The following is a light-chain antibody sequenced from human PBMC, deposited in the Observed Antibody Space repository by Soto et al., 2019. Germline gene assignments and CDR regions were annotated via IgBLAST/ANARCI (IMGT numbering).Light chain of an antibody. CDR2: GAS. CDR1: QSVSSSY. Sequence: EIVLTQSPGTLSLSPGERATLSCRASQSVSSSYLAWYQQKPGQAPRLLIYGASSRATGIPDRFSGSGSGTDFTLTISSLEPEDFALYYCQQHDILPITFGQGTRLEIK. CDR3: QQHDILPIT. J-gene: IGKJ5*01. V-gene: IGKV3-20*01.